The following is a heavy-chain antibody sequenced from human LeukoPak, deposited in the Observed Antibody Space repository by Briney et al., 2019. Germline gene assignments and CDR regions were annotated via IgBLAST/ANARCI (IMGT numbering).Heavy chain of an antibody. CDR2: TSHDGSDN. D-gene: IGHD3-16*01. J-gene: IGHJ4*02. CDR3: ARIDYVWGTYSNDY. Sequence: PGGSLRLSCAASGFTFSSYWMNWARQAPGKGLEWVAITSHDGSDNYYADSVKGRFTVSRDNSKNTVFLQMNSLRAEDTAVYYCARIDYVWGTYSNDYWGQGTLVAVSS. CDR1: GFTFSSYW. V-gene: IGHV3-30*03.